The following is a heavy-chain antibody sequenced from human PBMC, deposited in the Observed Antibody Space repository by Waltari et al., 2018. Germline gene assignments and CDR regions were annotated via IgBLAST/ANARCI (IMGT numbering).Heavy chain of an antibody. Sequence: EVQLVESGGGLVQPGGSLKLSCAASGFSFSASAMHWVRQASGKGLEWIGRIRSKTNGYATALAASVRGRFTISRDDSKNTAYLQMNSLKIEDAAIYYCSRDSGTSPYDYYMDVWGKGTTVTVSS. CDR3: SRDSGTSPYDYYMDV. CDR2: IRSKTNGYAT. J-gene: IGHJ6*03. CDR1: GFSFSASA. D-gene: IGHD1-26*01. V-gene: IGHV3-73*01.